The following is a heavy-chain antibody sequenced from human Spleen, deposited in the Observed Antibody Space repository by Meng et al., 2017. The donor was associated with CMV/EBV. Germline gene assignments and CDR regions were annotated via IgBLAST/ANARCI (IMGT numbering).Heavy chain of an antibody. CDR3: ASRQEDF. V-gene: IGHV3-21*01. CDR1: GFSFSSYG. Sequence: SLQRSCAASGFSFSSYGMSWVRQAPGKGLEWVSSISSRSNYIYYADSVKGRFTISRDNAKKSLYLQMNSLRAEDTGVYYCASRQEDFWGQGTLVTVSS. CDR2: ISSRSNYI. J-gene: IGHJ4*02.